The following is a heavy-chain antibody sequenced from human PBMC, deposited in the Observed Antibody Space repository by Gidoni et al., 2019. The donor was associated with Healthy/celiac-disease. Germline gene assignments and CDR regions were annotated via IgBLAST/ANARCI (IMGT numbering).Heavy chain of an antibody. CDR3: AKDPPWGDYDILTGYQYDY. CDR2: ISGSGGTT. V-gene: IGHV3-23*01. D-gene: IGHD3-9*01. CDR1: GFTVSSYA. J-gene: IGHJ4*02. Sequence: EVQLLESGGDLIQPGGSLRLSCAASGFTVSSYALSWVRQAPGKGLEWVSAISGSGGTTYYADSVEGRFTISRDNSKNTLYLKMNSLRAEDTAVYYCAKDPPWGDYDILTGYQYDYWGQGTLVTVSS.